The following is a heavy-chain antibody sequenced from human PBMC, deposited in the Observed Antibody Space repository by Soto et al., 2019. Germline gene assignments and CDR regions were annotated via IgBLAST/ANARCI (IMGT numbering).Heavy chain of an antibody. D-gene: IGHD4-17*01. CDR2: IYWDDYK. Sequence: QITLKESGPTLVKPTQTLTLTCTFSGFSLSTSGLGVGWIRQPPGKALEWLAVIYWDDYKHYSPSLKSRLTITKDTSKNQVVLTMTNMDPVDTATYYCAHKGYGDYPLDYWGQGTLLTVSS. J-gene: IGHJ4*02. CDR3: AHKGYGDYPLDY. V-gene: IGHV2-5*02. CDR1: GFSLSTSGLG.